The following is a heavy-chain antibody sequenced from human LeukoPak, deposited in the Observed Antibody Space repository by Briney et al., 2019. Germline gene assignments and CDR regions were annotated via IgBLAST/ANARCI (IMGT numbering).Heavy chain of an antibody. CDR1: GFTFSAFA. CDR2: ITDDGYNT. Sequence: PGGSLRLSCAASGFTFSAFAMTWVRQAPGKGLEWVSTITDDGYNTYSADSVKGRFTISRDNSKNTLYLQMNSLRAEDTAVYYCAKDLYYYDSSGYTNWGQGTLVTVSS. D-gene: IGHD3-22*01. CDR3: AKDLYYYDSSGYTN. V-gene: IGHV3-23*01. J-gene: IGHJ4*02.